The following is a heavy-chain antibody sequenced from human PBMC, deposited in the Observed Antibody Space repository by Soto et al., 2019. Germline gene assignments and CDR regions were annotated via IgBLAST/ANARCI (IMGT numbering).Heavy chain of an antibody. CDR1: GFTFDYYW. D-gene: IGHD3-22*01. Sequence: GGSLRLSCAASGFTFDYYWMHWVRQAPGKGLVWVSRIYSDGTSTTYADSVKGRFTISRDNAKNTVSLQMNSLRADDTAVYYCAIRASYYDSSGYFDYWGQGTLVTVSS. V-gene: IGHV3-74*01. CDR3: AIRASYYDSSGYFDY. J-gene: IGHJ4*02. CDR2: IYSDGTST.